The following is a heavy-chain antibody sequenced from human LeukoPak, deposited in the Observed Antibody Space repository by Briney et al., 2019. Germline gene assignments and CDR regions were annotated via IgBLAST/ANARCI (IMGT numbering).Heavy chain of an antibody. J-gene: IGHJ4*02. D-gene: IGHD3-10*01. CDR2: ISAYNGNT. Sequence: ASVKVSCKASGYTFTTYGISWVRQAPGQGLEWMGWISAYNGNTNYAQKLQGRVTMTRDTSTSTAYMELRGLRSDDTAVYHCARDEYYYASGISAGIDYWGQGTLVTVSS. CDR1: GYTFTTYG. V-gene: IGHV1-18*01. CDR3: ARDEYYYASGISAGIDY.